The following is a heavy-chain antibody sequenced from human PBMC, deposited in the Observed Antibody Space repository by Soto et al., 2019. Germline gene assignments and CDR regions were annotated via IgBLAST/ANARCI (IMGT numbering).Heavy chain of an antibody. CDR1: GGSISSYY. CDR3: ARHLAPFYYGSGSPYCGMDV. D-gene: IGHD3-10*01. J-gene: IGHJ6*02. Sequence: TLSLTCTVSGGSISSYYWSWIRQPPGKGLEWIGCISYSGSTNYNPSLKSRVTISVDTSKNQFSLKLSSVTAADTAVYYCARHLAPFYYGSGSPYCGMDVWGQGTTVTVSS. CDR2: ISYSGST. V-gene: IGHV4-59*08.